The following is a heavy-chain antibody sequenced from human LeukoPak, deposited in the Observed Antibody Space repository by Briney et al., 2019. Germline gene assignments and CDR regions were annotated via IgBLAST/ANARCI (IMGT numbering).Heavy chain of an antibody. J-gene: IGHJ3*02. CDR1: GFTFTTYA. Sequence: GGSLRLSCAASGFTFTTYAMNWVRQAPGKGLEWVSSISSSSSYIYYADSVKGRFTISRDNTKNSLYLQMNSLRAEDTAVYYCARRVGAGAFDIWGQGTMVTVSS. D-gene: IGHD1-26*01. CDR3: ARRVGAGAFDI. V-gene: IGHV3-21*01. CDR2: ISSSSSYI.